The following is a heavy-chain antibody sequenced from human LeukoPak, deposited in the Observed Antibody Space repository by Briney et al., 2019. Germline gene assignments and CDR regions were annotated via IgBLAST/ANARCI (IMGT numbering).Heavy chain of an antibody. V-gene: IGHV3-48*02. CDR3: TPHRDGSYPFDY. CDR2: ISSGTITM. CDR1: GFTFSSYS. D-gene: IGHD3-10*01. J-gene: IGHJ4*02. Sequence: SGGSLRLSCAASGFTFSSYSMNWVRQAPGKGLEWISYISSGTITMYYADSVKGRFTISRDSAKNSLYLQMNSLRDEDTAVYYCTPHRDGSYPFDYWGQGTLVTVSS.